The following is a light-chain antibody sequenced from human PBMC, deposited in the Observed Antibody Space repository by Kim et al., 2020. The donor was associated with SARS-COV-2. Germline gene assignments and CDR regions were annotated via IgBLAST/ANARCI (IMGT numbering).Light chain of an antibody. CDR3: QQYGTSRT. V-gene: IGKV3-20*01. CDR2: GGS. J-gene: IGKJ1*01. CDR1: QSVSSNY. Sequence: EIVLTQSPGTLSLSPGERATLSCRASQSVSSNYLAWYQQTPGQAPRLLIYGGSRRATGIPDRFSGSGSGTDFTLTISRLEPEDFAVYYCQQYGTSRTFGQGTKVDIK.